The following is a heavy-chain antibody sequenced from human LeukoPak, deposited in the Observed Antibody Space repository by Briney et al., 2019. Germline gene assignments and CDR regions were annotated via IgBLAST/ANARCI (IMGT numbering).Heavy chain of an antibody. Sequence: GGSLRLSCAASRFTFSSYAMSWVRQAPGKGLEWVSYISSSSSTIYYADSVKGRFTISRDNAKNSLYLQMNSLRAEDTAVYYCAREGYYYDSSGSTFDAFDIWGQGTMVTVSS. V-gene: IGHV3-48*04. D-gene: IGHD3-22*01. CDR3: AREGYYYDSSGSTFDAFDI. J-gene: IGHJ3*02. CDR2: ISSSSSTI. CDR1: RFTFSSYA.